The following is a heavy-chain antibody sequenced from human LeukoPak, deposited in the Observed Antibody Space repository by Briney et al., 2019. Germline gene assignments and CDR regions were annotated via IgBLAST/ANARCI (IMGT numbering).Heavy chain of an antibody. D-gene: IGHD3-16*01. CDR2: IHYSGST. J-gene: IGHJ5*01. CDR3: ARHAQGGSPYWFDP. V-gene: IGHV4-59*08. CDR1: GGSISSYY. Sequence: PSETLSLTCTVSGGSISSYYWSWIRQPPWKGLEWIGYIHYSGSTNYNPSLKSRVTISVDTSKNPSSLKPSSVSAADTAVYYRARHAQGGSPYWFDPWGQGTLVTVSS.